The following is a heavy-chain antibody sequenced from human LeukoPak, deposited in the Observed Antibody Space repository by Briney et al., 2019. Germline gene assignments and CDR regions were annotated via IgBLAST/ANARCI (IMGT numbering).Heavy chain of an antibody. CDR3: ARSPVGFLEWSTYYYYYMDV. J-gene: IGHJ6*03. D-gene: IGHD3-3*01. V-gene: IGHV4-30-2*01. CDR2: IYHSGST. Sequence: PSETLSLTCTVSGGSISSGGYYWSWIRQPPGKGLEWIGYIYHSGSTYYNPSLKSRVTISVDRSKNQFSLKLSSVTAADTAVYYCARSPVGFLEWSTYYYYYMDVWGKGTTVTVSS. CDR1: GGSISSGGYY.